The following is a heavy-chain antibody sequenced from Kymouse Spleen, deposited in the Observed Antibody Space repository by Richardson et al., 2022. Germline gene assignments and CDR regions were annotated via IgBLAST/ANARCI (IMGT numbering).Heavy chain of an antibody. Sequence: EVQLVESGGGLVQPGGSLKLSCAASGFTFSGSAMHWVRQASGKGLEWVGRIRSKANSYATAYAASVKGRFTISRDDSKNTAYLQMNSLKTEDTAVYYCTRHGEQLAHFDYWGQGTLVTVSS. CDR2: IRSKANSYAT. D-gene: IGHD6-6*01. V-gene: IGHV3-73*02. J-gene: IGHJ4*02. CDR1: GFTFSGSA. CDR3: TRHGEQLAHFDY.